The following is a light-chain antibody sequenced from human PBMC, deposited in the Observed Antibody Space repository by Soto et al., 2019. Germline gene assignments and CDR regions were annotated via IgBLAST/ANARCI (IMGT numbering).Light chain of an antibody. CDR2: EVS. J-gene: IGLJ3*02. CDR1: SSDVGGYNY. V-gene: IGLV2-8*01. CDR3: ISYAGSNNLV. Sequence: QSVLTQPPSASGSPGQSVTISCTGTSSDVGGYNYVSWYQQNPGKAPKLMIYEVSKRPSRVPDRFSGSKSGNTASLSVSGLQAEDEADYYCISYAGSNNLVFGGGTKLTVL.